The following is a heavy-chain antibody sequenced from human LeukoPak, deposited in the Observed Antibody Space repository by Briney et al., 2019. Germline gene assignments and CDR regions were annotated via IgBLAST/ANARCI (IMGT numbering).Heavy chain of an antibody. J-gene: IGHJ6*03. D-gene: IGHD3-10*01. V-gene: IGHV3-23*01. CDR2: ISGSGGST. Sequence: GGSLRLSCAASGFTFSSYAMSWVRQAPGKGLEWVSAISGSGGSTYYADSVKGRFTISRDNSKNTLYLQMNSLRAEDTAVYYCAKDWGGYYNPWYYYYMDVWGKGTTVTVSS. CDR3: AKDWGGYYNPWYYYYMDV. CDR1: GFTFSSYA.